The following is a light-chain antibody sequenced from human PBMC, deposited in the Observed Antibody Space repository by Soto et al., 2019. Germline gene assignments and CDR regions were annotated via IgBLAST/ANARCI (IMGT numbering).Light chain of an antibody. J-gene: IGLJ2*01. Sequence: QSALTQPPSASGTPGQRVTISCSGSSSNIGSNYVYWYQQFPGTAPKLLIYRNNQRPSGVPDRFSGSKSGTSASLAISGLRSEDEADYYCAAWDDSLSAYVVFGGGTKVTV. V-gene: IGLV1-47*01. CDR2: RNN. CDR3: AAWDDSLSAYVV. CDR1: SSNIGSNY.